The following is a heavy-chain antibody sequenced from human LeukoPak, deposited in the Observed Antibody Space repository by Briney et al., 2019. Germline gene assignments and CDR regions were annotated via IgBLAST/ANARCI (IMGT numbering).Heavy chain of an antibody. J-gene: IGHJ4*02. V-gene: IGHV3-33*01. CDR3: ARDAGDVGARAFDC. Sequence: PGGSLRLSCAASGFTFSNYGMHWVRQAPGKGLEWVAVIWYDGSNKYYADSVRGRFTISRDNFKNTLYLQMNSLRAEDTAVYYCARDAGDVGARAFDCWGQGTLVTVSS. D-gene: IGHD1-26*01. CDR1: GFTFSNYG. CDR2: IWYDGSNK.